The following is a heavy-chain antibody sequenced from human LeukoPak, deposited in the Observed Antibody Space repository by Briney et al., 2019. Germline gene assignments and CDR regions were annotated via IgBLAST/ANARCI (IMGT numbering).Heavy chain of an antibody. CDR3: ARGWMKDAFDI. CDR1: GGSISSYY. Sequence: PSETLSLTCTVSGGSISSYYWSWLRQPPGKGLEWIGYIYYSGSTNYNPSLKSRVTISVDTSKNQFSLKLSSVTAADTAVYYCARGWMKDAFDIWGQGTMVTVSS. J-gene: IGHJ3*02. CDR2: IYYSGST. D-gene: IGHD5-12*01. V-gene: IGHV4-59*01.